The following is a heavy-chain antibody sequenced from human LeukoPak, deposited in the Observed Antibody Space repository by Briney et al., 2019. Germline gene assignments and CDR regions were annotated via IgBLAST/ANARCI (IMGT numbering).Heavy chain of an antibody. J-gene: IGHJ4*02. CDR3: ARQARLGYCSGGSCYSYYFDY. V-gene: IGHV1-3*04. CDR1: GYTFTTYA. D-gene: IGHD2-15*01. CDR2: ISTYSDNR. Sequence: ASVKVSCKASGYTFTTYAIHWVRQAPGQRLEWMGWISTYSDNRRYSPKFQGTVTITTDTSASTAYMELSSLRSEDTAVYYCARQARLGYCSGGSCYSYYFDYWGREPWSPSPQ.